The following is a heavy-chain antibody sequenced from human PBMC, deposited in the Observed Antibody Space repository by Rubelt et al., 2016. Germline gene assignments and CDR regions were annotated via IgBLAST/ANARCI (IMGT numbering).Heavy chain of an antibody. CDR1: SNYY. D-gene: IGHD3-10*01. CDR2: INPSGSS. CDR3: ARGYGSGSYWNY. Sequence: SNYYWSWIRQPPGKGLEWIGEINPSGSSNYNPSLRSRVTISVDTSKSQFSLKLSSVTAADTAVYYCARGYGSGSYWNYWGQGTLVSVSS. J-gene: IGHJ4*02. V-gene: IGHV4-34*01.